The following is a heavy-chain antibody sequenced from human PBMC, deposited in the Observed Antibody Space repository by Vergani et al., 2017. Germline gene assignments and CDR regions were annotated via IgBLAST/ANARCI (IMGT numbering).Heavy chain of an antibody. J-gene: IGHJ6*02. Sequence: EVQLLESGGGLVQPGGSLRLSCVASGFSFRNAWMNWVRRTPGKGLAWVGRIKSTFDRGTTDYAAAVKSRFTISRDDSKNTLFLQMNGLNTEDIGVYYCTTDPRYCGDGSCYWLRDHHYYGMDVWGQGTTVTVSS. CDR2: IKSTFDRGTT. V-gene: IGHV3-15*07. CDR1: GFSFRNAW. CDR3: TTDPRYCGDGSCYWLRDHHYYGMDV. D-gene: IGHD2-21*01.